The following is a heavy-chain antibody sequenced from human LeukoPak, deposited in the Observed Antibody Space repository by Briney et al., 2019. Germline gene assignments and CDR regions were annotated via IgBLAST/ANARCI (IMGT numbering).Heavy chain of an antibody. CDR2: ISGSGGST. J-gene: IGHJ4*02. Sequence: GGSLRLSCTASGFTFSSYAMSWVRQAPGKGLEWVSAISGSGGSTYYADSVKGRFTISRDNSKNTLYLQMNSLRAEDTAVDYCAKGLAMLGVDNFDYWGQGTLVTVSS. D-gene: IGHD3-22*01. CDR1: GFTFSSYA. CDR3: AKGLAMLGVDNFDY. V-gene: IGHV3-23*01.